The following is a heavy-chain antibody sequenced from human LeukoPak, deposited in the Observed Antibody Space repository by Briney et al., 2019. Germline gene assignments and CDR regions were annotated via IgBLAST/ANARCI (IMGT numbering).Heavy chain of an antibody. V-gene: IGHV3-48*03. CDR2: ISSSGSTI. Sequence: PGGSLRLYCAASGFTFSSYEMNWVRQAPGKGLEWVSYISSSGSTIYYADSVKGRFTISRDNAKNSLYLQMNSLRAEDTAVYYCAREDDSSGYYPHWGQGTLVTVSS. CDR3: AREDDSSGYYPH. CDR1: GFTFSSYE. D-gene: IGHD3-22*01. J-gene: IGHJ4*02.